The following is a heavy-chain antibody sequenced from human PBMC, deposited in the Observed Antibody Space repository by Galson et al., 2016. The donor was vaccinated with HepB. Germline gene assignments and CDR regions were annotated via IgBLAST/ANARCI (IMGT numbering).Heavy chain of an antibody. D-gene: IGHD1-1*01. CDR3: ARDRLRWNHVGYYYGLDV. J-gene: IGHJ6*02. Sequence: CAISGDSVYNNGAAWVWIRQSPSRGLEWLGRTFYRSTWENHYADSVKGRFTISRDNAKNTVYLQMNSLRVDDTAVYYCARDRLRWNHVGYYYGLDVWGQGTTFTVSS. V-gene: IGHV6-1*01. CDR2: TFYRSTWEN. CDR1: GDSVYNNGAA.